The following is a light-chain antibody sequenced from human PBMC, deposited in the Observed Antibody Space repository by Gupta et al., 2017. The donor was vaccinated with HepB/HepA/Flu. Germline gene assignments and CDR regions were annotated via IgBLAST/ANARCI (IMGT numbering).Light chain of an antibody. J-gene: IGKJ4*01. V-gene: IGKV1-5*03. Sequence: DIQMTQSPSTLSASIGDRVTITCRTSQTITTYLAWYQQKPGKAPKLLIYKASRVESGVPSRFSGSGSGTEFTLTSSSLQHDDVANYYCQQDSNYITFGGGTKVEI. CDR1: QTITTY. CDR3: QQDSNYIT. CDR2: KAS.